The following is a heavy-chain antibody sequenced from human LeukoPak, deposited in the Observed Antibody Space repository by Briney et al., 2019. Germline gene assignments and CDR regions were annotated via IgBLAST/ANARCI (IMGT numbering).Heavy chain of an antibody. Sequence: SETLSLTCTVSGGSVSSSSYYWGWIRQPPGKGLEWIGYIYYSGSTYYNPSLKSRVTLSVDTSKNQFSLKLSSVTAADTAVFYCARRYSYSFIDYWGQGTLVTVSS. V-gene: IGHV4-39*01. J-gene: IGHJ4*02. CDR2: IYYSGST. CDR3: ARRYSYSFIDY. CDR1: GGSVSSSSYY. D-gene: IGHD5-18*01.